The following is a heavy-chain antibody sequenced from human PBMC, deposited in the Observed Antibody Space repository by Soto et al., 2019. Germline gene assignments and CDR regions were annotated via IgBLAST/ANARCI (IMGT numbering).Heavy chain of an antibody. Sequence: GALSLSCAASGFTFSGSAMHWVRQASGKGLEWVGRIRSKANSYATAEVASGKGRFTISSDDSKNTAYLQMNSLKTEDTAVYYCTRHYPGYCSSTSCPPGYWGQGTLVTVSS. CDR3: TRHYPGYCSSTSCPPGY. J-gene: IGHJ4*02. CDR2: IRSKANSYAT. D-gene: IGHD2-2*01. V-gene: IGHV3-73*01. CDR1: GFTFSGSA.